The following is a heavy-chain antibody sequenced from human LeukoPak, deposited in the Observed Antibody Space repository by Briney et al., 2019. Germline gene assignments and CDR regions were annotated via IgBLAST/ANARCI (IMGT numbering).Heavy chain of an antibody. CDR1: GGSISSYY. CDR3: ARVFRSSGSYYKDYYYGMDV. D-gene: IGHD3-10*01. Sequence: PSETLSLTCTVSGGSISSYYWSWIRQPPGKGLEWIGYIYYSGSTNYNPSLKSRVTISVDTSKNQFSLKLSSVTAADTAVYYCARVFRSSGSYYKDYYYGMDVWGQGTTVTVSS. CDR2: IYYSGST. J-gene: IGHJ6*02. V-gene: IGHV4-59*01.